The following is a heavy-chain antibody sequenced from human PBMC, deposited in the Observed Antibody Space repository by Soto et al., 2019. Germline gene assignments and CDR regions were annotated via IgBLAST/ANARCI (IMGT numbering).Heavy chain of an antibody. V-gene: IGHV5-10-1*01. D-gene: IGHD5-12*01. CDR1: GYSFTNYW. CDR2: IDPSDSYT. Sequence: EVQVVQSGAEVKKPGESLRISCKGSGYSFTNYWISWVRQMPGKGLEWMGRIDPSDSYTNYSPAFQGHVTISADKSIXGAYMQWCLLKASDTAMYYCARHLGESDYDFRVFDPWGQGTLVTVSS. J-gene: IGHJ5*02. CDR3: ARHLGESDYDFRVFDP.